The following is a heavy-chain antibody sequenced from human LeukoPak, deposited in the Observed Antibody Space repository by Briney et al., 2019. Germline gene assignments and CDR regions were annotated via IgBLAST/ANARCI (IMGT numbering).Heavy chain of an antibody. Sequence: GGSLRLSCAASGFTFSSHSMKWVRQAPGKGLEWVSYISSSSTYIYYADSVKGRFTISRDNAKNSLYLQMNSLRVEDTAVYYCARFGTIGIDYWGQGTLVTVSS. D-gene: IGHD1-1*01. CDR3: ARFGTIGIDY. CDR1: GFTFSSHS. J-gene: IGHJ4*02. V-gene: IGHV3-21*01. CDR2: ISSSSTYI.